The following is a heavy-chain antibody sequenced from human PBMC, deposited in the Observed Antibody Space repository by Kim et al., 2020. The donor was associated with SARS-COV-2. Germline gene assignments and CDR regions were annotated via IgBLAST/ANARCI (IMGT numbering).Heavy chain of an antibody. CDR1: GGSFSGYY. CDR3: ARGGGRAYYYGSGGGVGYYFDC. V-gene: IGHV4-34*01. J-gene: IGHJ4*02. D-gene: IGHD3-10*01. Sequence: SETLSLTCAVYGGSFSGYYWSWIRQPPGKGLEWIGEINHSGSTNYNPSLKSRVTISVDTSKNQFSLKLSSVTAADTAVYYCARGGGRAYYYGSGGGVGYYFDCWGQGTLVTVSS. CDR2: INHSGST.